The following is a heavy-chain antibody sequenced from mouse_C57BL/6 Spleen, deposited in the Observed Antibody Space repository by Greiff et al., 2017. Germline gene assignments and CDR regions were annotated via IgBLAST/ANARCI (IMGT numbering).Heavy chain of an antibody. V-gene: IGHV1-18*01. J-gene: IGHJ4*01. Sequence: EVQLQQSGPELVKPGASVKISCKASGYTFTDYNMDWVKQSHGKSLEWIGDINPNNGGTIYNQKFKGKATLTVDKSSSTAYLELRSLTSEDTAVYYCARSDDSYYAMDYWGQGTSVTVSS. CDR3: ARSDDSYYAMDY. CDR2: INPNNGGT. CDR1: GYTFTDYN.